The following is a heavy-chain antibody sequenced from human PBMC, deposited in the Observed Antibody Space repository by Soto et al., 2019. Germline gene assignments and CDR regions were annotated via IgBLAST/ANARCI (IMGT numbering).Heavy chain of an antibody. CDR2: IYYSGST. D-gene: IGHD2-2*01. J-gene: IGHJ6*02. CDR3: ARPYGYCSSTSGQRYGMDV. V-gene: IGHV4-39*01. CDR1: GGSISSSRYY. Sequence: PSENLSLTCTVSGGSISSSRYYWAWIRQPPGKGLEWIGSIYYSGSTYYNPSLKSRVTISVDTSKNQFSLKLSSVTDADTAVYYCARPYGYCSSTSGQRYGMDVWGQGTTVTVSS.